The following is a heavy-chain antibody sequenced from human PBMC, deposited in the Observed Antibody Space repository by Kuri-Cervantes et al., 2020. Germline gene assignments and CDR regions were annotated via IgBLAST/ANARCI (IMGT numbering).Heavy chain of an antibody. CDR3: VRDSYWSSLN. CDR1: GFTFSNYN. CDR2: ISTTGSYM. V-gene: IGHV3-21*05. J-gene: IGHJ4*02. Sequence: GGSLRLSCAASGFTFSNYNMNWVRQAPGKGLEWVSYISTTGSYMYYSNSVKGRFTISRDNAKNSLYLQMNDLRAEDTAVYYCVRDSYWSSLNWGQGTLVTVSS. D-gene: IGHD1-26*01.